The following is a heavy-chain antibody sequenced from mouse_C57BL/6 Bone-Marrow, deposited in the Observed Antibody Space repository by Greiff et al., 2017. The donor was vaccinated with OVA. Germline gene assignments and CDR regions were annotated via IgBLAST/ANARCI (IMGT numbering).Heavy chain of an antibody. V-gene: IGHV1-76*01. CDR1: GYTFTDYY. CDR2: IYPGSGNT. Sequence: VQLQQSGAELVRPGASVKLSCKASGYTFTDYYINWVKQRPGQGLEWIARIYPGSGNTYYNEKFKGKATLTAEKSSSTAYMQLSSLTSEDSAVYFCARARNYYGSSYGYFDYWGQGTTLTVSS. CDR3: ARARNYYGSSYGYFDY. D-gene: IGHD1-1*01. J-gene: IGHJ2*01.